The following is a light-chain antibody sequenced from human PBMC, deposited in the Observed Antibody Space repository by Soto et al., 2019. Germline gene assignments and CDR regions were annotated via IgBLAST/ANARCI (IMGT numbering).Light chain of an antibody. J-gene: IGLJ1*01. CDR3: QSYDSSLSGFYV. V-gene: IGLV1-40*01. CDR1: SSNIGEGHD. CDR2: GDI. Sequence: QSVLTQPPSVSGAPGQRVTISCTGSSSNIGEGHDVHWYQQLPGRAPKVLIYGDINRPSGVPDRFSGSKPGTSASLAITGLQAEDEADYYCQSYDSSLSGFYVFGTGTKVTV.